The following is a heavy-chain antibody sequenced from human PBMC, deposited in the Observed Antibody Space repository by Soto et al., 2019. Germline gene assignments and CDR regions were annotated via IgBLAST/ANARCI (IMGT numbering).Heavy chain of an antibody. CDR2: IGGTEGDSDGVP. CDR1: GFFLNNYA. CDR3: VKRGRNWGAFDF. D-gene: IGHD7-27*01. Sequence: VQLLESGGDLVQPGGSLRLSGAASGFFLNNYAMIWVRQAPGKGLEWVSTIGGTEGDSDGVPWYEDSVKGRFTISRDSSANTLFLHMDNLRAEDSALYYCVKRGRNWGAFDFWGQGTTVVVSS. V-gene: IGHV3-23*01. J-gene: IGHJ3*01.